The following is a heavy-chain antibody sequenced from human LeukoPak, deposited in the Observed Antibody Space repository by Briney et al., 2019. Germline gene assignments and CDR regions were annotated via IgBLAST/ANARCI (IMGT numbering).Heavy chain of an antibody. Sequence: GGSLRLSCAASGITLSVYWTSWVRQAPGKGLEWVANIKQDGSEKYYRGSVQGRFTISRDNAKNSLYLQMNSLRAEDTAVYYCARSGSGYFDYWGQGSLVTVSS. J-gene: IGHJ4*02. CDR2: IKQDGSEK. V-gene: IGHV3-7*01. CDR1: GITLSVYW. CDR3: ARSGSGYFDY.